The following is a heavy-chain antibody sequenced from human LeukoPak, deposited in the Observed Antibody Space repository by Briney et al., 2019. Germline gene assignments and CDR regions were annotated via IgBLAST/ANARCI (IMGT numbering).Heavy chain of an antibody. Sequence: GGSLRLSCAASGFTFSSYAMSWVRQAPGKGLEWVSAISGSGGSTYYADSVKGRFTISRDNSKNTLSLQMNSLRAEDTAVYYCAKGGLGYCSGNSCYYDAFDIWGRGTMVTVSS. CDR3: AKGGLGYCSGNSCYYDAFDI. D-gene: IGHD2-15*01. CDR2: ISGSGGST. V-gene: IGHV3-23*01. CDR1: GFTFSSYA. J-gene: IGHJ3*02.